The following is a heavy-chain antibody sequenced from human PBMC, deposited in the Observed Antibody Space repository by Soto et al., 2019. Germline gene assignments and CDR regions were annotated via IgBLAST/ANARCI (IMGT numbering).Heavy chain of an antibody. CDR3: ARGVVCFDY. CDR2: IWYDGSNK. D-gene: IGHD2-15*01. V-gene: IGHV3-33*01. Sequence: QVQLVESGGGVVQPGRSLRLSCVASGFTFSSYGMHWVRQAPGKGLEWVAVIWYDGSNKYYADSVKGRFTISRDNSKNTLYLQMNSLRAEDTAVYYCARGVVCFDYWGQGTLVTVSS. J-gene: IGHJ4*02. CDR1: GFTFSSYG.